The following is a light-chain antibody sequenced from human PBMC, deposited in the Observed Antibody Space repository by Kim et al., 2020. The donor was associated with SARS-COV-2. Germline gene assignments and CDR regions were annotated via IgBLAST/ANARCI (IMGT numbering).Light chain of an antibody. CDR2: DAS. J-gene: IGKJ4*01. CDR3: QHRADWPLT. V-gene: IGKV3-11*01. CDR1: QSVGAS. Sequence: LSPGERATLSCRASQSVGASLGWYQQKPGQAPRLLIYDASNRATGIPARFSGSGSGTYFTLTISSLEPEDFAVYYCQHRADWPLTFGGGTKVDIK.